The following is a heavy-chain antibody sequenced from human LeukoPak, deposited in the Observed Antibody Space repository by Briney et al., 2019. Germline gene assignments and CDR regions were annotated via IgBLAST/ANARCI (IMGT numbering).Heavy chain of an antibody. CDR3: ARDPIVVVPAAMLRGDYFDY. V-gene: IGHV1-46*01. Sequence: ASVKVSCKASGYTFTSYCMHWVRQAPGQGLEWMGIINPSGGSTSYAQKFQGRVTMTRDMSTSTVYMELSSLRSEDTAVYYCARDPIVVVPAAMLRGDYFDYWGQGTLVTVSS. CDR2: INPSGGST. CDR1: GYTFTSYC. D-gene: IGHD2-2*01. J-gene: IGHJ4*02.